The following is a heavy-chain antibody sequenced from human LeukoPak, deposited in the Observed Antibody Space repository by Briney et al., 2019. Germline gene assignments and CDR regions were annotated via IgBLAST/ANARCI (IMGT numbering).Heavy chain of an antibody. V-gene: IGHV1-69*01. Sequence: ASVKVSCKASGGTFSSYAISWVRQAPGQGLEWMGGIIPIFGTANYAQKFQGGVTITADESTSTAYMELSSLRSEDTAVYYCARVGPTQLLRYFDWLSLAWFDPWGQGTLVTVSS. CDR1: GGTFSSYA. D-gene: IGHD3-9*01. CDR3: ARVGPTQLLRYFDWLSLAWFDP. J-gene: IGHJ5*02. CDR2: IIPIFGTA.